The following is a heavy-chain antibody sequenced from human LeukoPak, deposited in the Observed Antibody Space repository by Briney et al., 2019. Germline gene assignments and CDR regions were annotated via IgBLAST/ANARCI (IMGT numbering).Heavy chain of an antibody. D-gene: IGHD1-26*01. CDR2: ISWDGGFT. Sequence: GGSLRLSCAASGFTFDDYAMHWVRQAPGKGLEWVSLISWDGGFTYYAGSVKGRFTISRDNSKNSLYLQMNSLRTEDTALYYCSKDSSISGSYGGTLDYWGQGTLVTVSS. CDR3: SKDSSISGSYGGTLDY. CDR1: GFTFDDYA. J-gene: IGHJ4*02. V-gene: IGHV3-43D*03.